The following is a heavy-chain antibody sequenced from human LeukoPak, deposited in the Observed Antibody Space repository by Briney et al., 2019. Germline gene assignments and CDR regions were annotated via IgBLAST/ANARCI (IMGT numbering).Heavy chain of an antibody. Sequence: SVKVSRKASGGTFSSYAISWVRQAPGQGLEWMGGIIPIFGAANYAQKFQGRVTITTDESTSTAYMELSSPRSEDTAVYYGASLVATPDDYYYVDVWGKGTTVTVSS. CDR3: ASLVATPDDYYYVDV. D-gene: IGHD5-12*01. J-gene: IGHJ6*03. V-gene: IGHV1-69*05. CDR1: GGTFSSYA. CDR2: IIPIFGAA.